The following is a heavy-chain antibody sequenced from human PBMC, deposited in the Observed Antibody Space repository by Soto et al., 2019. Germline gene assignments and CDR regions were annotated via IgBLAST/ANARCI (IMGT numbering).Heavy chain of an antibody. CDR1: GFTFSSYA. J-gene: IGHJ4*02. CDR3: AKDQHCSGGSCYWPNYFDY. V-gene: IGHV3-23*01. Sequence: EVQLLESGGGLVQPGGSLRLSCAASGFTFSSYAMSWVRQAPGKGLEWVSAISGSGGSTYYADSVKGRFTISRDNSKNTLYLQMNSLRAEDTAVYYCAKDQHCSGGSCYWPNYFDYWGQGTLVTVSS. CDR2: ISGSGGST. D-gene: IGHD2-15*01.